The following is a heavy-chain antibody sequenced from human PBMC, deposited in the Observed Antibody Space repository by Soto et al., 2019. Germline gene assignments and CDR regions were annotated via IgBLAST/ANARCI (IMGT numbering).Heavy chain of an antibody. D-gene: IGHD6-6*01. V-gene: IGHV4-30-4*01. CDR2: IYYSGST. CDR1: GGSISSGDYY. J-gene: IGHJ4*02. Sequence: QVQLQESGPGRVKPSQTLSLTCTVSGGSISSGDYYWSWLRQPPGKGLECIGYIYYSGSTYYNPSLKSRVTLSVDTSKNQFSLKLSSVPAADTAVYYRAREATIAARLDSWGQGTLVTVSS. CDR3: AREATIAARLDS.